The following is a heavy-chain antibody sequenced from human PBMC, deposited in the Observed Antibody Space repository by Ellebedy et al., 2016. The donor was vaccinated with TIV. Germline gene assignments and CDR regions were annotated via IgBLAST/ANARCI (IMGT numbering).Heavy chain of an antibody. CDR1: GGSLSGYY. CDR3: ARHFYDSSGRGAWFDP. J-gene: IGHJ5*02. D-gene: IGHD3-22*01. CDR2: GKHAGSA. Sequence: MPSETLSLTCGVYGGSLSGYYWSWIRQPPEKGLEWIGDGKHAGSANYNPSLTSRVSISIDTSKNQFSLTLSSVTAADTAVYYCARHFYDSSGRGAWFDPWGQGTLVTVSS. V-gene: IGHV4-34*01.